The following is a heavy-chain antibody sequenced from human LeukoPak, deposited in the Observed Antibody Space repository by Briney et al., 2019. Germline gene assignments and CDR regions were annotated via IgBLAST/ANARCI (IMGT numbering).Heavy chain of an antibody. Sequence: ASVKVSCKASGYTFTSYAMNWVRQAPGQGLEWMGWINTNTGNPTYAQGFTGRFVFSLDTSVSTAYLQISSLKAEDTAVYYCARDIRKVGATSLDPWGQGTLVTVSS. D-gene: IGHD1-26*01. V-gene: IGHV7-4-1*02. CDR2: INTNTGNP. CDR3: ARDIRKVGATSLDP. CDR1: GYTFTSYA. J-gene: IGHJ5*02.